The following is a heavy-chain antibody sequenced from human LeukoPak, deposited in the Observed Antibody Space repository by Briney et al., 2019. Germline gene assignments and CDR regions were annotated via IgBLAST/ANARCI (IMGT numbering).Heavy chain of an antibody. CDR3: AIKAKGDY. D-gene: IGHD3-10*01. CDR2: ISGSGGST. Sequence: GGTLRLSCAASGFTFSSYGMSWVRQAPGKGLEWVSAISGSGGSTYYADSVKGRFTISRDNSKNTLYLQMNSLRAENTAVYYSAIKAKGDYWGQGTLVTVSS. J-gene: IGHJ4*02. V-gene: IGHV3-23*01. CDR1: GFTFSSYG.